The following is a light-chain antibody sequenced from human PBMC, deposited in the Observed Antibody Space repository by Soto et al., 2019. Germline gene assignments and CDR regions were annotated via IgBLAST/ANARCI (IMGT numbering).Light chain of an antibody. J-gene: IGKJ5*01. CDR2: GAS. Sequence: IVMTQSPATLSVPPGETATLSCRASHSAGHNLAWYQQKPGQTPRLLIYGASTRATGIPVRFIGSGSGTEFTLTISSLQSEDFAVYYCQHYNNWAITFGQGTRLEIK. CDR1: HSAGHN. V-gene: IGKV3-15*01. CDR3: QHYNNWAIT.